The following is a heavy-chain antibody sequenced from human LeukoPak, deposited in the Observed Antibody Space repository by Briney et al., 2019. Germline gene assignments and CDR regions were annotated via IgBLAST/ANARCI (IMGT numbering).Heavy chain of an antibody. CDR3: ARGWGNYYGSGSYFDY. V-gene: IGHV1-69*13. Sequence: VKVSCKASGSTFSSYAISWVRQAPGQGLEGRVGIIPIFGTANYAQKLQGRVTITADESTSTAYMEMSSLRCEDTAVYYWARGWGNYYGSGSYFDYWGQGTLVTVSS. CDR1: GSTFSSYA. CDR2: IIPIFGTA. D-gene: IGHD3-10*01. J-gene: IGHJ4*02.